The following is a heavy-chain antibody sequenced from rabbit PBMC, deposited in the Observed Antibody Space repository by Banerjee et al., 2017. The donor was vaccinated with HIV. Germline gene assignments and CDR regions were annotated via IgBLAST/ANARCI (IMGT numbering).Heavy chain of an antibody. CDR3: ARSYAGYASYGYDL. V-gene: IGHV1S45*01. J-gene: IGHJ6*01. Sequence: QEQLEESGGDLVKPEGSLTLTCTASGFSFNNKYVMCWVRQAPGKGLEWIACINTSSGNTVYATWAKGRFTISRTSSTTVALQMTSLTAADTATYFCARSYAGYASYGYDLWGPGTLVTVS. CDR2: INTSSGNT. D-gene: IGHD6-1*01. CDR1: GFSFNNKYV.